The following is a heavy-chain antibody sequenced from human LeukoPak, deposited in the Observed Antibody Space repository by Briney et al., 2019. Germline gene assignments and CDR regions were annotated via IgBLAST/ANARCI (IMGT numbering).Heavy chain of an antibody. D-gene: IGHD1-14*01. CDR3: ARVMTGYYYMDV. V-gene: IGHV3-48*03. Sequence: PGGSLRLSCAASGFTFSNYEMHWVRQAPGKGLEWVSYISSSGSTIYYADSVKGRFTISRDNAKNSLYLQMNSLRAEDTAVYYCARVMTGYYYMDVWGKGTTVTVSS. CDR1: GFTFSNYE. CDR2: ISSSGSTI. J-gene: IGHJ6*03.